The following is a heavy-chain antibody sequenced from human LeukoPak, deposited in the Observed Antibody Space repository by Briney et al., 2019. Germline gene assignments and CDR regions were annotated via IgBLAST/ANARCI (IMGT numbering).Heavy chain of an antibody. CDR3: AREAGGQQLVYAFDI. D-gene: IGHD6-13*01. Sequence: SETLSLTCTVSGDSISSYYWSWIRQPPGKGLEWIGYIYHSGTTNYNPSLKSRVTISVDTSKNQFSLKLSSVTAADTAVYYCAREAGGQQLVYAFDIWGQGTMVTVSS. CDR1: GDSISSYY. V-gene: IGHV4-59*01. CDR2: IYHSGTT. J-gene: IGHJ3*02.